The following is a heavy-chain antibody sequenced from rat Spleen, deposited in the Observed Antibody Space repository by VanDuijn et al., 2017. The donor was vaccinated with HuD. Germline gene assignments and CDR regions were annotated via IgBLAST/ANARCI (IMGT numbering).Heavy chain of an antibody. J-gene: IGHJ2*01. Sequence: EVQLVESGGGLVQPGRSLKLSCITSGFTFNYYWMTWIRQAPTKGLEWVASIRTGGGDTYYRDSVRGRFTLSRDNAKRILYLQMDSLRSEDTANYYCARHRNYGGIPFDYWGQGVMVTVSS. CDR2: IRTGGGDT. CDR1: GFTFNYYW. V-gene: IGHV5-25*01. D-gene: IGHD1-11*01. CDR3: ARHRNYGGIPFDY.